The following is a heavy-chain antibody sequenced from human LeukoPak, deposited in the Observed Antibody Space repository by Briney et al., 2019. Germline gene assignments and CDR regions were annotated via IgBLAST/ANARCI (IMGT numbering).Heavy chain of an antibody. D-gene: IGHD1-1*01. Sequence: GGSLRLSCAASGFIFNYYAMNWVRQAPGKGLEWVSAISGGGHSTYYADSVKGRFTISRDNPKNTLYLQMNSLRAEDTAVYFCAKGLEPGAFDIWGQGTRVTVSS. V-gene: IGHV3-23*01. CDR3: AKGLEPGAFDI. CDR2: ISGGGHST. J-gene: IGHJ3*02. CDR1: GFIFNYYA.